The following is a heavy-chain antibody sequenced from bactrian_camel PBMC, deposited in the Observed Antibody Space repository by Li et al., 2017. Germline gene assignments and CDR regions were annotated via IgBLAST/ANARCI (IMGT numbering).Heavy chain of an antibody. Sequence: HVQLVESGGGSVQAGGSLRLSCAVSGISYSNYCMGWFRQAPGREREGVASVDSGGRTTYVDSVKGRFTISKDKDKNTLTLQMTSLKPEDTAMYYCAVDGPVRCEWYRSVSKVPRLNFGSWGQGTQVTVS. CDR1: GISYSNYC. D-gene: IGHD2*01. CDR3: AVDGPVRCEWYRSVSKVPRLNFGS. CDR2: VDSGGRT. V-gene: IGHV3S53*01. J-gene: IGHJ6*01.